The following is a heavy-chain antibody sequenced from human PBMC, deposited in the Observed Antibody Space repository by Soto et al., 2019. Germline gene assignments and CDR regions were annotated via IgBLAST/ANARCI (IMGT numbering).Heavy chain of an antibody. CDR3: ARQGKYSSSWYGYYGMDV. Sequence: SETLSLTCTVSGGSISSSSYYWGWIRQPPGKGLEWIGSIYYSGSTYYNPSLKSRVTISVDTSKNQFSLKLSSVTAADTAVYYCARQGKYSSSWYGYYGMDVWGQGTKVTVSS. D-gene: IGHD6-13*01. J-gene: IGHJ6*02. CDR2: IYYSGST. V-gene: IGHV4-39*01. CDR1: GGSISSSSYY.